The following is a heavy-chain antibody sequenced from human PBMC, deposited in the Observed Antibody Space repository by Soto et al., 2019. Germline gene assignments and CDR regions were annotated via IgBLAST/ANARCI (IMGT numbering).Heavy chain of an antibody. CDR1: GFTFGDYA. CDR3: ARVHKQLAPDFDY. J-gene: IGHJ4*02. V-gene: IGHV3-11*01. Sequence: GGSLRLSCTASGFTFGDYAMSWVRQAPGKGLEWVSYISSSGSTIYYADSVKGRFTISRDNAKNSLYLQMNSLRAEDTAVYYCARVHKQLAPDFDYWGQGTLVTVSS. D-gene: IGHD6-6*01. CDR2: ISSSGSTI.